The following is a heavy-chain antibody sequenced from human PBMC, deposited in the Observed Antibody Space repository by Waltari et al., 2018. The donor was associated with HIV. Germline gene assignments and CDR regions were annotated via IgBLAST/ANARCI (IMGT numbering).Heavy chain of an antibody. Sequence: QVQLQESDPGLVKPSQTLSLTCPVSGGSVTSDGYCWSWIRQFPGKGLEWIGYAYASGSFSYNPSLKTRVMISVDTSKNSFSLNLSSVTVADTAIYFCARGRVSRVVVEHTFFDYWGQGTLVAVSS. CDR1: GGSVTSDGYC. D-gene: IGHD2-15*01. CDR3: ARGRVSRVVVEHTFFDY. CDR2: AYASGSF. V-gene: IGHV4-31*03. J-gene: IGHJ4*01.